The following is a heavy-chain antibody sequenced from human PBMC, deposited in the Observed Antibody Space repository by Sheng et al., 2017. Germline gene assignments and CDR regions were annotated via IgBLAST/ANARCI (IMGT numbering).Heavy chain of an antibody. V-gene: IGHV1-69*02. J-gene: IGHJ6*03. D-gene: IGHD3-3*01. Sequence: QVQLVQSGAEVKKPGSSVKVSCKASGGTFSSYTISWVRQAPGQGLEWMGRIIPILGIANYAQKFQGRVTITADKSTSTAYMELSSLRSEDTAVYYCARGSASYDFWSGYNGNYYYYMDVWGKGTTVTVSS. CDR1: GGTFSSYT. CDR2: IIPILGIA. CDR3: ARGSASYDFWSGYNGNYYYYMDV.